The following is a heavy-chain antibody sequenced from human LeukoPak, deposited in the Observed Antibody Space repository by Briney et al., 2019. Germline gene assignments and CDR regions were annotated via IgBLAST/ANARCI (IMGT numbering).Heavy chain of an antibody. J-gene: IGHJ4*02. CDR1: GFTFSSYE. V-gene: IGHV3-48*03. Sequence: PGGSLRLSCAASGFTFSSYEMNWVRQAPGKGLEWVSYISSSGNPMYYADSVKGRFTISRDNTKNSLSLQMNSLRADDTAVYYCARGWGSVGVHFDYWGQGTLVTVSS. D-gene: IGHD1-26*01. CDR2: ISSSGNPM. CDR3: ARGWGSVGVHFDY.